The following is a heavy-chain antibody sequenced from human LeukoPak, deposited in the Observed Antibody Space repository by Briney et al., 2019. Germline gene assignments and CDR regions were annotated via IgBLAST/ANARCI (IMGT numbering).Heavy chain of an antibody. D-gene: IGHD6-19*01. CDR3: ARFGSGWWYNDY. V-gene: IGHV4-59*01. CDR1: GASITSYY. CDR2: IYHTGNI. J-gene: IGHJ4*02. Sequence: SETLSLTCAVSGASITSYYWTWIRQPPGKGLEWIGYIYHTGNIKYNPSLNSRVTISIDTSKNQFSLKLSSVTAADTAVYYCARFGSGWWYNDYWGQGTLVTVSS.